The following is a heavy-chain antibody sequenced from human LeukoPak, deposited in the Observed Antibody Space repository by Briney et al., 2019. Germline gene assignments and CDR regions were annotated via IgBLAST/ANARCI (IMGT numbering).Heavy chain of an antibody. CDR1: GYTFTGYY. CDR3: ARVSVGRDTDDYYYYMDV. J-gene: IGHJ6*03. CDR2: INPNSGGT. Sequence: ASVKVSCKASGYTFTGYYMHWVRQAPGQGLEWMGWINPNSGGTNYAQKFQGRVTMTRDTSISTAYMELSRLRSDDTAVYYCARVSVGRDTDDYYYYMDVWGKGTTVTVSS. V-gene: IGHV1-2*02. D-gene: IGHD3-9*01.